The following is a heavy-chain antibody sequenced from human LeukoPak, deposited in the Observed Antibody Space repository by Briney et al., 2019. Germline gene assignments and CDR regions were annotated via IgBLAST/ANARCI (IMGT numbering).Heavy chain of an antibody. CDR1: GFTFSSYA. CDR3: ARDQDYYDSGGQFDY. CDR2: ISYDGSNK. Sequence: PGGSLRLSCAASGFTFSSYAMHWVRQAPGKGLEWVAVISYDGSNKYYADSVKGRFTISRDNSKNTLYLQMNSLRAEDTAVYYCARDQDYYDSGGQFDYWGQGTLVTVSS. D-gene: IGHD3-22*01. V-gene: IGHV3-30*04. J-gene: IGHJ4*02.